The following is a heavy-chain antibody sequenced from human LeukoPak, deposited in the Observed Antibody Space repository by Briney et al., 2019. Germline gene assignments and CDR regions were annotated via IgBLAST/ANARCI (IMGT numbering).Heavy chain of an antibody. D-gene: IGHD3-9*01. CDR3: ARERGFYDILTGYYTTYYFDY. V-gene: IGHV4-30-4*08. CDR1: GGSSSSGDYY. J-gene: IGHJ4*02. CDR2: IYYSGSS. Sequence: SETLSLTCTVSGGSSSSGDYYWSLIRQPPGKGLEWIGYIYYSGSSYYNPSLKSRLTISVDTSKNQFSLKLSSVTAADTAVYYCARERGFYDILTGYYTTYYFDYWGQGTLVTVSS.